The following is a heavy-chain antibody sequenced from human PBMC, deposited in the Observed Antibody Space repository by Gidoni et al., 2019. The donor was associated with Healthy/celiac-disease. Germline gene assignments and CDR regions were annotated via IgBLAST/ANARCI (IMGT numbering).Heavy chain of an antibody. D-gene: IGHD4-17*01. V-gene: IGHV3-23*01. CDR1: GFTFSSYA. CDR3: AKDLPPATVTTFGYYYYYGMDV. Sequence: EVQLLESGGGLVQPGGSLRLSCAASGFTFSSYAMSWVRQAPGKGLELVSAISGSGGSTYYADSVKGRFTISRDNSKNTLYLQMNSLRAEDTAVYYCAKDLPPATVTTFGYYYYYGMDVWGQGTTVTVSS. CDR2: ISGSGGST. J-gene: IGHJ6*02.